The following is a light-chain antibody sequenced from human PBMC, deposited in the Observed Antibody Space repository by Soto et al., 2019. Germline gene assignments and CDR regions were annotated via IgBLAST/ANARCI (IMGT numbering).Light chain of an antibody. V-gene: IGKV1-27*01. J-gene: IGKJ3*01. CDR2: AAS. Sequence: DIQMTQSPSSLSASVGDRVTFTCRASQGISNYVAWYQQKPGKPPKLLIYAASTLQSGVPSRFSGSGSGTDFTLTINSLQPEDVATYSCQKYSSVPVFGPGTKVDIK. CDR3: QKYSSVPV. CDR1: QGISNY.